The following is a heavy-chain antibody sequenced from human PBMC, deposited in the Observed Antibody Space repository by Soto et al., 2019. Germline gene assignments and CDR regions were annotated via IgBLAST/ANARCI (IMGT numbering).Heavy chain of an antibody. CDR1: GGSISSGGYY. J-gene: IGHJ4*02. D-gene: IGHD3-10*01. V-gene: IGHV4-31*03. Sequence: SETLSLTCTVSGGSISSGGYYWSWIRQHPGKGLEWIGYIYYSGSTYYNPSLKSRVTISVDTSKNQFSLKLSSVTAADTAVYYCARHNYGSGSTYFDYSGQGTLVTVSS. CDR3: ARHNYGSGSTYFDY. CDR2: IYYSGST.